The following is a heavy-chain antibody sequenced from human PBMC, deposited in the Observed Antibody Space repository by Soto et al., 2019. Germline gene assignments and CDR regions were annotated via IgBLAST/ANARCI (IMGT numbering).Heavy chain of an antibody. CDR2: IYPGDSDT. CDR3: AGLRLDGDYEDYNVGY. J-gene: IGHJ4*02. CDR1: GYSFTSYW. V-gene: IGHV5-51*03. D-gene: IGHD4-17*01. Sequence: EVQLVQSGAEAKKPGESLKISCKGSGYSFTSYWIGWVRQMPGKGLAWMGIIYPGDSDTRYSPSFQGQVTISADKSMSTADLKWSSLKASDTAMYYCAGLRLDGDYEDYNVGYWGKGTLVTVSS.